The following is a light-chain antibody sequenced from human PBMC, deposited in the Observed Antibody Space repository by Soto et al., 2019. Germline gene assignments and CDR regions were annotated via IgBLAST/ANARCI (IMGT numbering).Light chain of an antibody. Sequence: QSALTQPASVSGSPGQSITISCTGTSSDVGAYNYVSWYQQHPGKVPKLMIYDVSDRPSGVSNRFSGSKSGNTASLTISGLPAEDEADYYCSSFTRSNSYVFGTGTKVTVL. CDR1: SSDVGAYNY. CDR2: DVS. V-gene: IGLV2-14*03. CDR3: SSFTRSNSYV. J-gene: IGLJ1*01.